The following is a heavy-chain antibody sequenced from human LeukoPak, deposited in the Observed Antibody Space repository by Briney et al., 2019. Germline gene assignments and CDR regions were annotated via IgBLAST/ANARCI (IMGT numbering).Heavy chain of an antibody. J-gene: IGHJ4*02. CDR3: ARLEGLYYDSSGYIDY. CDR2: IYYSGST. Sequence: SETLSLTCTVSGGSISSSSYYWGWIRQPPGKGLEWIGSIYYSGSTYYNPSLKSRVTISVDTSKNQFSLKLSSVTAADTAVYYCARLEGLYYDSSGYIDYWGQGTLVTV. D-gene: IGHD3-22*01. CDR1: GGSISSSSYY. V-gene: IGHV4-39*01.